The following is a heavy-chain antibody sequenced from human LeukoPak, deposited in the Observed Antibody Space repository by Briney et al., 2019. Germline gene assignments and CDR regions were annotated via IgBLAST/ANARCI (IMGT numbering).Heavy chain of an antibody. Sequence: PGGSLRLSCAASGFTVSSNYMSWVRQAPGKGLEWVSVIYSGGSTYYADSVKGRFTISRHNSKNTLYLQMNRLRAEDTAVYYCARAYGDYYYYYYGMDVWGQGTTVTVSS. J-gene: IGHJ6*02. CDR2: IYSGGST. D-gene: IGHD4-17*01. CDR1: GFTVSSNY. V-gene: IGHV3-53*04. CDR3: ARAYGDYYYYYYGMDV.